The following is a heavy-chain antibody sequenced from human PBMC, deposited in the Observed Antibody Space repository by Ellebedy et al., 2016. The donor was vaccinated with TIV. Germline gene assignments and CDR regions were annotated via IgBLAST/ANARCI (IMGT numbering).Heavy chain of an antibody. J-gene: IGHJ6*02. Sequence: GESLKISXAASGFTFSSYGMHWVRQAPGKGLEWVAVISYDGSNKYYADSVKGRFTISRDNSKNTLYLQMNSLRAEDTAVYYCAKDQDCSGGSCYFSYYYYYYYGMDVWGQGTTVTVSS. V-gene: IGHV3-30*18. CDR1: GFTFSSYG. D-gene: IGHD2-15*01. CDR2: ISYDGSNK. CDR3: AKDQDCSGGSCYFSYYYYYYYGMDV.